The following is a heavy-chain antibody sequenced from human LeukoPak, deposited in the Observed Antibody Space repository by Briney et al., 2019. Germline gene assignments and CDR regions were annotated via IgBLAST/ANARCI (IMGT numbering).Heavy chain of an antibody. J-gene: IGHJ4*02. D-gene: IGHD6-13*01. V-gene: IGHV4-39*01. CDR3: ARSWFSTGPADY. CDR1: AASISSSSYY. CDR2: IFHSGST. Sequence: SQTLSLTCTVSAASISSSSYYCGWIREPPGKGLEWIGSIFHSGSTYYNPSLKSRVTISVDTSKNQFSLKPTSVTAADTAVYYCARSWFSTGPADYWGQGTLVTVSS.